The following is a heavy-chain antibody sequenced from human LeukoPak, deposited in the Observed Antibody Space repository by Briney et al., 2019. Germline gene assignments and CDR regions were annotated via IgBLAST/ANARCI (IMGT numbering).Heavy chain of an antibody. D-gene: IGHD2-15*01. CDR2: IRQDGSDK. J-gene: IGHJ4*02. CDR3: ARHSRGSPIDD. Sequence: GGSLRRSCAASGFTFNSYWMSWVRQAPEKGPEWLANIRQDGSDKQYVDSVKGRFTISRDNAKNSLYLQMNSLSAEDTAVYYCARHSRGSPIDDWGQGTLVTVSS. CDR1: GFTFNSYW. V-gene: IGHV3-7*01.